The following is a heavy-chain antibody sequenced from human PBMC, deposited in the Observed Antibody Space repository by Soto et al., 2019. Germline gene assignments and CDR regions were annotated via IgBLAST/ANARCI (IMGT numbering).Heavy chain of an antibody. Sequence: SETLSLTCTVSGGSITSGNYYWSWIRQPPGKGLEWIGYIYYSGSTNYNPSLKSRVTISVDTSKNQFSLKLSSVTAADTAVYYCARDRRGIRDWFDPWGQGTLVTVSS. CDR2: IYYSGST. CDR3: ARDRRGIRDWFDP. CDR1: GGSITSGNYY. J-gene: IGHJ5*02. V-gene: IGHV4-61*01. D-gene: IGHD3-3*02.